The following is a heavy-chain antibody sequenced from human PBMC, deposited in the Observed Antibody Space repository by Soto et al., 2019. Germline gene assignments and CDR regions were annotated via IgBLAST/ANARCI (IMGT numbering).Heavy chain of an antibody. J-gene: IGHJ4*02. CDR3: AKCLGISGNYNLFDY. D-gene: IGHD1-26*01. CDR2: ISYEGDNK. CDR1: GFTFNNYG. V-gene: IGHV3-30*18. Sequence: QVQLVESGGGVVQPGTSLRLSCAASGFTFNNYGMHWVRQAPGKGLEWVALISYEGDNKYFPASVKGRFTISRDNSKNTLYLQMNSLRPEDTAVYYCAKCLGISGNYNLFDYWGQGILVTVSS.